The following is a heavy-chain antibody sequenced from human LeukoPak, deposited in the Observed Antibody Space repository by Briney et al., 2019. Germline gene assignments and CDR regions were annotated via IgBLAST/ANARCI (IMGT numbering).Heavy chain of an antibody. CDR2: IYYSGST. CDR3: ARSSEGRYYYDSSGFSYYYYYMDV. J-gene: IGHJ6*03. Sequence: MASETLSLTCTVSGGSISSYYWSWIRQPPGKGLEWIGYIYYSGSTYYNPSLRSRVTLSVDTSKNQFSLKLSSVTAADTAVYYCARSSEGRYYYDSSGFSYYYYYMDVWGKGTTVTISS. V-gene: IGHV4-59*01. D-gene: IGHD3-22*01. CDR1: GGSISSYY.